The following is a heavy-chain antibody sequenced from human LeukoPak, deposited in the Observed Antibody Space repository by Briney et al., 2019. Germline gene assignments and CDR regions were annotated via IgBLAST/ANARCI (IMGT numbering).Heavy chain of an antibody. D-gene: IGHD6-19*01. CDR1: GGSISSHY. CDR2: IYYSGST. V-gene: IGHV4-59*11. J-gene: IGHJ3*02. CDR3: ARVGGIAVAGTDAFDI. Sequence: SETLSLTCTVSGGSISSHYWSWIRQPPGKGLEWIGYIYYSGSTSYNPSLKSRVTISVDTSKNQFSLKLSSVTAADTAVYYCARVGGIAVAGTDAFDIWGQGTVVTVSS.